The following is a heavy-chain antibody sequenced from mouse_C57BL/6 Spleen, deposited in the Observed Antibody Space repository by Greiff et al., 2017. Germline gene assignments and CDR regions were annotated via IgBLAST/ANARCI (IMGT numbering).Heavy chain of an antibody. CDR3: APGFFAY. CDR2: IISGSSHI. D-gene: IGHD4-1*01. V-gene: IGHV5-17*01. Sequence: VQVVESGGGLVKPGGSLILSCAASGFTFSDYGMHWVRQAPEKGLEWVAYIISGSSHIYYADTVMGRFTISRDNAKNTLFRQMTSLMSKDTAMYYCAPGFFAYWGQGTLVTVSA. J-gene: IGHJ3*01. CDR1: GFTFSDYG.